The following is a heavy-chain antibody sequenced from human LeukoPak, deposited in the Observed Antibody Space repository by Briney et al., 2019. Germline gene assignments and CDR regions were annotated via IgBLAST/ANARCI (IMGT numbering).Heavy chain of an antibody. Sequence: GGSLRLSCAASGFTFSSYAMHWVRQAPGKGLEWVAVISYDGSNKYYAGSVKGRFTISRDNSKNTLYLQMNSLRAEDTAMYYCARAGGGWFPYYYYYGMDVWGQGTTVTVSS. J-gene: IGHJ6*02. D-gene: IGHD6-19*01. CDR1: GFTFSSYA. CDR2: ISYDGSNK. CDR3: ARAGGGWFPYYYYYGMDV. V-gene: IGHV3-30*04.